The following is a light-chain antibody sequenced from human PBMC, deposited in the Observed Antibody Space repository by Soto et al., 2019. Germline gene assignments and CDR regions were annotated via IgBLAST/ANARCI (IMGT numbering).Light chain of an antibody. CDR1: QSFGSW. CDR2: KTS. J-gene: IGKJ1*01. CDR3: QQFSNNSWT. V-gene: IGKV1-5*03. Sequence: DIQMTQSPSTLAASVGDRVTNTCRASQSFGSWLAWYQHKPGKAPKLLIYKTSSLRSGVPSRFGGSGSGTEFTLTISSLQPDDFATYYCQQFSNNSWTFGQGTNVEIK.